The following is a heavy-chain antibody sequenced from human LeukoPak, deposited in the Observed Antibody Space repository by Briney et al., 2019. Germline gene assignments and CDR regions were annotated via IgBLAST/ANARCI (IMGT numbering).Heavy chain of an antibody. V-gene: IGHV3-30*02. CDR3: AKLISPYDY. J-gene: IGHJ4*02. CDR1: GFTFSSYG. CDR2: IRYDGNNK. Sequence: GGSLRLSCAASGFTFSSYGMHWARQAPGKGLEWVAFIRYDGNNKYYADSVKGRFTISRDNSKNTLYLQMNSLRAEDTAVYYCAKLISPYDYWGQGTLVLVSS.